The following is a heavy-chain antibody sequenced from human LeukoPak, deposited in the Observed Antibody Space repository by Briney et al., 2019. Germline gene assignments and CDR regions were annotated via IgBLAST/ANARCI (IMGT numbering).Heavy chain of an antibody. CDR2: IIPIFGIA. D-gene: IGHD2-15*01. J-gene: IGHJ4*02. CDR3: ARDPRGGGDY. Sequence: ASVKVSCKASGGTFSSYAISWVRQAPGQGLEWMGRIIPIFGIANYAQKFQGRVTITADKSTSTAYMELSSLRSEDTAVYYCARDPRGGGDYWGQGTLVTVSS. CDR1: GGTFSSYA. V-gene: IGHV1-69*04.